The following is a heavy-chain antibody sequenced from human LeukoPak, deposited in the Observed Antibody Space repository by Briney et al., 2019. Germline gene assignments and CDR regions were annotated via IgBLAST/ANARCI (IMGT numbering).Heavy chain of an antibody. V-gene: IGHV1-69*13. D-gene: IGHD2-2*02. CDR2: IIPIFGTA. Sequence: SVKVSCKASGGTFSSYAISWVRQAPGQGLEWMGGIIPIFGTANYAQKFQGRVTITADESTSTAYMELSSLRSEDTAVYYCARVVGYCSSTSRFTYYYYYMDVWGKGTTVTVSS. CDR3: ARVVGYCSSTSRFTYYYYYMDV. J-gene: IGHJ6*03. CDR1: GGTFSSYA.